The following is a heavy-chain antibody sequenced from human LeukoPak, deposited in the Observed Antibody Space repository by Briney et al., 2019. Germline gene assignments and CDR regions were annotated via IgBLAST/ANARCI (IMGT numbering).Heavy chain of an antibody. CDR1: GFTFSNAW. V-gene: IGHV3-15*01. CDR3: TTELGYYDTSGYPI. Sequence: GGSLRLSCAASGFTFSNAWMSWVRQAPGKGLEWIGRIKSKTDGGTTDYAEVVKGRFSISRDESKTTLYLEMNSLKNEATAVYYCTTELGYYDTSGYPIWGQGPLVAVSS. CDR2: IKSKTDGGTT. J-gene: IGHJ3*02. D-gene: IGHD3-22*01.